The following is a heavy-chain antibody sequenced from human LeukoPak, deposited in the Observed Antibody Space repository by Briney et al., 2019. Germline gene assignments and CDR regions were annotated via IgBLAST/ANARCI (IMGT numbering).Heavy chain of an antibody. V-gene: IGHV4-59*13. CDR2: IYYSGST. D-gene: IGHD3-9*01. CDR1: GGSISNNY. J-gene: IGHJ5*02. CDR3: ARDYDILTGGGWFDP. Sequence: KPSETLSLICTVSGGSISNNYWSWIRQSPGKGLEWIGYIYYSGSTKYNPSRKGRVTMSVVPYKNEFSMKLNSVTAADTAVYYCARDYDILTGGGWFDPWGQGTLVTVCS.